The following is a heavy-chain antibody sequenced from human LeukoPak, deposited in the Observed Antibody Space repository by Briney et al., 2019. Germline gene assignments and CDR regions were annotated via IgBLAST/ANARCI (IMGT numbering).Heavy chain of an antibody. Sequence: GGSLRLSCAASGFNFSNYVMGWVRQAPGKGLEWVSAFSGSGGHAYHADAVEGRFSISRDTSKNTLYLQMNSLRAEDTAVYYCAKDYTVSPKGWFDPWGQGTLVTVSS. J-gene: IGHJ5*02. D-gene: IGHD4-17*01. V-gene: IGHV3-23*01. CDR2: FSGSGGHA. CDR3: AKDYTVSPKGWFDP. CDR1: GFNFSNYV.